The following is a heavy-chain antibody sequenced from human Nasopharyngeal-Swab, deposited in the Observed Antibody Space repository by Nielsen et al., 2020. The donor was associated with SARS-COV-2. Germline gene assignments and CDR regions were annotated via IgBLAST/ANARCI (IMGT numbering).Heavy chain of an antibody. CDR1: GGSFSGYY. CDR2: TNHSGTT. Sequence: SETLSLTCAVYGGSFSGYYWSWIRQPPGKGLEWIGETNHSGTTSYNPSLKSRVTISSDTSKNQFSLKLSSVTAADTAVYYCARGHRSISMIVVVIATAHFYFDSWGRGTLVTVTS. D-gene: IGHD3-22*01. J-gene: IGHJ4*02. CDR3: ARGHRSISMIVVVIATAHFYFDS. V-gene: IGHV4-34*01.